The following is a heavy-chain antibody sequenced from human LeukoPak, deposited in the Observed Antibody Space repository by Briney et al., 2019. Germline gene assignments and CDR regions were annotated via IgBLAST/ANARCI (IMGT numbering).Heavy chain of an antibody. Sequence: PSETLPLTCAVSGGSISNENWWGWVRQPPGKGLEWIGEIYHSGSTNYIPSLKSRITISVDRSKNQFSLKLTSVTAADTAVYYCAGSPIGYGMDVWGQGTTVTVS. CDR3: AGSPIGYGMDV. CDR1: GGSISNENW. CDR2: IYHSGST. V-gene: IGHV4-4*02. J-gene: IGHJ6*02.